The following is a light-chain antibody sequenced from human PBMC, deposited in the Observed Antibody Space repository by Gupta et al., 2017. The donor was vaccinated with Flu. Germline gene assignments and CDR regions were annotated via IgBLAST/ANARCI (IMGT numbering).Light chain of an antibody. CDR1: QSVSSSY. V-gene: IGKV3-20*01. CDR3: QQYGSSPPNT. Sequence: EIVLTQSPGTLSLSPGERATLSCRASQSVSSSYLAWYQQKPGQAPRLLIYGASSRATGIPDRFSGSGSVTDFTLTISRLEPEDFAVNYCQQYGSSPPNTFGGGTKVEIK. J-gene: IGKJ4*01. CDR2: GAS.